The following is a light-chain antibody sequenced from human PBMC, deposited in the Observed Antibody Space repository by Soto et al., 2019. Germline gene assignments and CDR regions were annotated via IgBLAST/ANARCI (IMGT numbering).Light chain of an antibody. J-gene: IGLJ3*02. CDR2: INN. V-gene: IGLV1-44*01. CDR3: AAWDDSLNGWV. Sequence: QSVLTQPPSASGTPGQRVTIPCSGSSSNIGSNTVNWYQQLPGTAPNLPIYINNQRPSGVPDRFSGPKSGPSASLAISGLQSEDAADYYCAAWDDSLNGWVFGGGTALTVL. CDR1: SSNIGSNT.